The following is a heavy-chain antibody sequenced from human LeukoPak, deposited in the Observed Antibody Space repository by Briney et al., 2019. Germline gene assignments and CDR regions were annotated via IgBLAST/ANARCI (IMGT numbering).Heavy chain of an antibody. Sequence: SETLSLTCTVSGGSISSSSYYWGWIRQPPGKGLEWIGSIYYSGSTYYNPSLKSRVTISVDTSKNQFSLKLSSVTAADTAVYYCARRGHYDILTGYFEAYDYWAREPWSPSPQ. CDR3: ARRGHYDILTGYFEAYDY. V-gene: IGHV4-39*01. CDR2: IYYSGST. CDR1: GGSISSSSYY. D-gene: IGHD3-9*01. J-gene: IGHJ4*02.